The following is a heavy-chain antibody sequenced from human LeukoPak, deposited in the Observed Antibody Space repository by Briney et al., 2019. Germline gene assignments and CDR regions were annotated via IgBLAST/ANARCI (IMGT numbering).Heavy chain of an antibody. Sequence: PGGSLRLSCAASGFTFSNAWMSRVRQAPGKGLEWVGRIKSKTDGGTTDYAAPAKGRFTISRDDSKNTLYLQMNSLKTEDTAVYYCTTDRLRVAATVKYYFDYWGQGTLVTVSS. D-gene: IGHD2-15*01. J-gene: IGHJ4*02. CDR2: IKSKTDGGTT. CDR3: TTDRLRVAATVKYYFDY. V-gene: IGHV3-15*01. CDR1: GFTFSNAW.